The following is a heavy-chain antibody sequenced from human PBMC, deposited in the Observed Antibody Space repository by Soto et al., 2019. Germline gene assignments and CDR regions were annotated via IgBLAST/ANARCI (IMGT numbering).Heavy chain of an antibody. CDR2: ISYDGSNK. J-gene: IGHJ3*02. CDR1: GFTFSSYA. CDR3: ARATGGLYYDYVWGSSHAFDI. Sequence: GGSLRLSCAASGFTFSSYAMHWVRQAPGKGLEWVAVISYDGSNKYYADSVKGRFTISRDNSKNTLYLQMNSLRAEDTAVYYCARATGGLYYDYVWGSSHAFDIWGQGTMVTVS. V-gene: IGHV3-30-3*01. D-gene: IGHD3-16*01.